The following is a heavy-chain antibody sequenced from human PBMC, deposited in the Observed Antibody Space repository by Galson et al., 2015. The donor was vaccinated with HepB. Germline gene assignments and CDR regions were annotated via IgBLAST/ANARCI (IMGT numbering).Heavy chain of an antibody. CDR3: AAGGAAGARGYYYYGMDV. CDR1: GFTFTSSA. J-gene: IGHJ6*02. CDR2: IVVGSGNT. V-gene: IGHV1-58*02. Sequence: SVKVSCKASGFTFTSSAMQWVRQARGQRLEWIGWIVVGSGNTNYAQKFQERVTITRDMSTSTAYMELSSLRSEDTAVYYCAAGGAAGARGYYYYGMDVWGQGTTVTVSS. D-gene: IGHD6-13*01.